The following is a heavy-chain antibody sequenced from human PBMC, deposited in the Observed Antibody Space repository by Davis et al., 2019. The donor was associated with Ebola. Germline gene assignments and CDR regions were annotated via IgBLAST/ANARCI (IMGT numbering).Heavy chain of an antibody. J-gene: IGHJ4*02. CDR1: GFTFSTYW. CDR3: ASSITGRPY. V-gene: IGHV3-7*01. Sequence: PGGSLRLSCAASGFTFSTYWMSWVRQAPGKGLEWVANIKQDGSEKYYVESVKGRFTISRDNAKNTLYLQMNSLRAEDTAVYYCASSITGRPYWGQGTLVTVSS. CDR2: IKQDGSEK. D-gene: IGHD1-20*01.